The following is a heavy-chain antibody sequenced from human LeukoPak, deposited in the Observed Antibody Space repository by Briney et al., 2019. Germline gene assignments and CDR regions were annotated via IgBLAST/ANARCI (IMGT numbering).Heavy chain of an antibody. J-gene: IGHJ5*02. CDR1: GYTFTSYG. CDR2: ISAYNGNT. V-gene: IGHV1-18*01. D-gene: IGHD2-2*01. Sequence: ASVKVSCKASGYTFTSYGISWVRQAPGQGLEWMGWISAYNGNTNYAQKLQGRVTMTTDTSASTAYMELRSLRSDDTAVYYCARGTIVVVPAAGSENLNWFDPWGQGTLVTVSS. CDR3: ARGTIVVVPAAGSENLNWFDP.